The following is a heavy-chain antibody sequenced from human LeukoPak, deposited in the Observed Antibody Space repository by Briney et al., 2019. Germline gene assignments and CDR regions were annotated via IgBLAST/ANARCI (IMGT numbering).Heavy chain of an antibody. J-gene: IGHJ6*02. CDR2: ISSSSSTI. CDR3: ARDARIAVAEYYYGMDV. D-gene: IGHD6-19*01. Sequence: GGSLRLSCAASGFTFSSYSMNWVRQAPGKGLEWVSYISSSSSTIYYADSVKGRFTISRDNAKNSLYLQMNSLRDEDTAVYCCARDARIAVAEYYYGMDVWGQGTTVTVSS. CDR1: GFTFSSYS. V-gene: IGHV3-48*02.